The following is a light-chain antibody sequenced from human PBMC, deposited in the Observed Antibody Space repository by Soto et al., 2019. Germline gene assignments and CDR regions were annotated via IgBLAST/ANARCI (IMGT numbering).Light chain of an antibody. J-gene: IGLJ2*01. CDR2: EVS. CDR1: SSDIGAYDL. V-gene: IGLV2-14*01. Sequence: QSVLTQPASVSGSPGQSITISCSGTSSDIGAYDLVSWYQQHPGRAPKLIIYEVSNRPSGVSNRFSGSKSGNTASLTISGLQAEDEADYYCSSYTRSSTRVFGGGTKLTVL. CDR3: SSYTRSSTRV.